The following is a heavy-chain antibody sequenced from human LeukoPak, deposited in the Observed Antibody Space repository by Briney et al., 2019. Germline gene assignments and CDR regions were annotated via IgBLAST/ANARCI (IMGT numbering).Heavy chain of an antibody. Sequence: PSETLSLTCTVSGGSISSDGYYWSWIRQHPGKGLEWIGYIYYSGTTYYNPSLENRVTMSVDTSKNQFSLKLSSVTAADTAVYYCARYRDSGGRLAFDIWGQGTMATVSS. D-gene: IGHD2-15*01. CDR3: ARYRDSGGRLAFDI. CDR1: GGSISSDGYY. CDR2: IYYSGTT. J-gene: IGHJ3*02. V-gene: IGHV4-31*03.